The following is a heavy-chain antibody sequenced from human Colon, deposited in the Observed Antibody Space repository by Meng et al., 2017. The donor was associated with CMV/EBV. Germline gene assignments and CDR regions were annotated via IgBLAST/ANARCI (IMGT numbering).Heavy chain of an antibody. Sequence: SVNGDIYAWNWIRQPPGKGLEWIGYIYLSGHTHYNPSLRSRVTLSLDTANDRCSLNLTSVTAADTAIYYCARANDFGRTGSPYYFDSWGHGALVTVSS. J-gene: IGHJ4*01. CDR3: ARANDFGRTGSPYYFDS. V-gene: IGHV4-30-2*01. D-gene: IGHD4/OR15-4a*01. CDR2: IYLSGHT. CDR1: SVNGDIYA.